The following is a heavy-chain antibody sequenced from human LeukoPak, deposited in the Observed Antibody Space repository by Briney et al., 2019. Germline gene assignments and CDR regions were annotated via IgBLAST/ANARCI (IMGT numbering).Heavy chain of an antibody. J-gene: IGHJ4*02. Sequence: GGSLRLSRAASGFTFSGYTMNWVRQAPGKGLEWVSYISGGGSTMYYADSVRGRFTISRDNAKNSLYLQMSSLRDEDTAVYYCAREMITFGGVIFDYWGQGTLVTVSS. CDR1: GFTFSGYT. CDR2: ISGGGSTM. D-gene: IGHD3-16*01. V-gene: IGHV3-48*02. CDR3: AREMITFGGVIFDY.